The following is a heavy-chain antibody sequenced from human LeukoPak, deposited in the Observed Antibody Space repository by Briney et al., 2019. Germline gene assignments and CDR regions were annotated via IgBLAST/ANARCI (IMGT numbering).Heavy chain of an antibody. CDR3: ARDDCSGGSCYVAY. Sequence: PSETLSLTCAVYGGSFSGYYWSWIRQPPGKGLEWIGEINHSGSTNYNPSLKSRVTISVDTSKNQFSLKLSSVTAADTAVYYCARDDCSGGSCYVAYWGQGTLVTVSS. J-gene: IGHJ4*02. CDR1: GGSFSGYY. V-gene: IGHV4-34*01. CDR2: INHSGST. D-gene: IGHD2-15*01.